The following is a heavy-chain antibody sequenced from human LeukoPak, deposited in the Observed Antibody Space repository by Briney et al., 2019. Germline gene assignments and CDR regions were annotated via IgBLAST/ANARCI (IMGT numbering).Heavy chain of an antibody. CDR2: ISAYNGDT. D-gene: IGHD2-2*02. CDR3: ASELGYCSSTSCYSGFDP. V-gene: IGHV1-18*01. CDR1: GYTFTSFG. Sequence: ASVKVSCKASGYTFTSFGISWVRQAPGQGLEWMGWISAYNGDTNYAQKFQGRVTMTRDTSISTAYMELSRLRSDDTAVYYCASELGYCSSTSCYSGFDPWGQGTLVTVSS. J-gene: IGHJ5*02.